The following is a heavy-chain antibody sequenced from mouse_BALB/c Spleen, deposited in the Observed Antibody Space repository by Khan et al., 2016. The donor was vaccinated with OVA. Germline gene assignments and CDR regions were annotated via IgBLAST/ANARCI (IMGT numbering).Heavy chain of an antibody. CDR2: ISSGGSFT. CDR1: GFSFSTYS. V-gene: IGHV5-6-4*01. J-gene: IGHJ2*01. D-gene: IGHD1-1*01. CDR3: TRQRGYYGSNPYFDY. Sequence: EVELVESGGDLVRPGGSLKLSCAASGFSFSTYSMSWVRQTPEKRLEWVATISSGGSFTYYPDSVKGRFTISRDNAKNSLYLQLSSLKSEDTGMYYCTRQRGYYGSNPYFDYWGKGTTLTVSS.